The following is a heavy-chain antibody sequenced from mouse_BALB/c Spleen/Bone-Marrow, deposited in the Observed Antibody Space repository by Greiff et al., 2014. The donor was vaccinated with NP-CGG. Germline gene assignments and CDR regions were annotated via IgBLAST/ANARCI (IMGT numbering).Heavy chain of an antibody. CDR2: ISPYYVDG. D-gene: IGHD3-1*01. V-gene: IGHV1S137*01. CDR3: ARGGGSGLYYYAMDY. Sequence: QVQLQQSGAELVRPGVSVKISCKGSGYTFTDFAIHWVKQSHTKSLEWIGVISPYYVDGGYNQKFKGKATMTIDKSSSTAYMELARPKSRGSAIYYCARGGGSGLYYYAMDYWGQGTSVTVSS. J-gene: IGHJ4*01. CDR1: GYTFTDFA.